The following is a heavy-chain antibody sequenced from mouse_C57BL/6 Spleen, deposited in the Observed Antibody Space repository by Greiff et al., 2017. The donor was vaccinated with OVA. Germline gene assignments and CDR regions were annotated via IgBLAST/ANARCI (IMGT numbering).Heavy chain of an antibody. CDR2: IDPSDSYT. D-gene: IGHD2-5*01. CDR3: ARHYSNRWYFDV. Sequence: VQLQQPGAELVKPGASVKLSCKASGYTFTSYWMQWVKQRPGQGLEWIGEIDPSDSYTNYNQKFKGKATLTVDTSSSTAYMQLSSLTSEDSAVYYCARHYSNRWYFDVWGTGTTVTVSS. CDR1: GYTFTSYW. J-gene: IGHJ1*03. V-gene: IGHV1-50*01.